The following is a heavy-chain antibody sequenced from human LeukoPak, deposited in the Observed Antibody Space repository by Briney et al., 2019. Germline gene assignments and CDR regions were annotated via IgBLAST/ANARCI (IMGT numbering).Heavy chain of an antibody. D-gene: IGHD6-25*01. J-gene: IGHJ3*02. CDR2: IRYDGSNK. Sequence: GGSLRLSSAASGFTFSSYGMHWVRQAPGKGLEWVAFIRYDGSNKYYANSVKGRFTISRDNSKNTLYLQMNSLRAEDTAVYYCARVLTARSGGYDAFDMWGQGTMVTVSS. CDR1: GFTFSSYG. V-gene: IGHV3-30*02. CDR3: ARVLTARSGGYDAFDM.